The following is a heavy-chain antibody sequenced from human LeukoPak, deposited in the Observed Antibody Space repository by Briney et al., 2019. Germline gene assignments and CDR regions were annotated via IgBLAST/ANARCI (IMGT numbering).Heavy chain of an antibody. J-gene: IGHJ4*02. Sequence: SQTLSLTCAVSGGSISSGGYSWSWIRQPPGKGLEWIGYIYHGGSTYYNPSLKSRVTISVDRSKNQFSLKLSSVTAADTAVYYCARGGGYDPPLFDYWGQGTLVTVSS. CDR1: GGSISSGGYS. CDR2: IYHGGST. V-gene: IGHV4-30-2*01. D-gene: IGHD5-12*01. CDR3: ARGGGYDPPLFDY.